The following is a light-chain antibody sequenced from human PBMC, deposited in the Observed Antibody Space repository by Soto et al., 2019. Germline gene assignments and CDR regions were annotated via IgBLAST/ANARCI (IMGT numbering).Light chain of an antibody. CDR2: DDN. Sequence: QSVLTQPPSVSAAPGQKVTISCSGSSSNIGNNYVSWYQQLLGTAPKLLIYDDNHRPSGIPDRFSGSKSGTSATLGITGLQTGDEADYYCGTWDSSLSAVVFGGGTQLTVL. V-gene: IGLV1-51*01. CDR3: GTWDSSLSAVV. CDR1: SSNIGNNY. J-gene: IGLJ2*01.